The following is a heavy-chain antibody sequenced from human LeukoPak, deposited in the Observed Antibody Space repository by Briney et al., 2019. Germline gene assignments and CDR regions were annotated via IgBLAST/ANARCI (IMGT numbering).Heavy chain of an antibody. V-gene: IGHV4-61*02. J-gene: IGHJ4*02. Sequence: SETLCLTCTRSGGSISSDTYYWTWIRQPAGKGLEWIGRIYTSGSTNYNPSLKSRVTISVDTSKNQFSLKLSSVTAADTAVYYCARYTVARRYFDYWGQGTLVTVSS. D-gene: IGHD6-19*01. CDR2: IYTSGST. CDR3: ARYTVARRYFDY. CDR1: GGSISSDTYY.